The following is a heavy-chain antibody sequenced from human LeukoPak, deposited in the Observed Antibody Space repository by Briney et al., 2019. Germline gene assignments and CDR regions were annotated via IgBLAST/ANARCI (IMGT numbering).Heavy chain of an antibody. D-gene: IGHD4-11*01. Sequence: GASVKVSCKASGGTFITYALGWVRQAPGQGLEWMGGIIPIFGTANYAQTFQDRVTLTADVSTNTAYMELNSLRSEDTAVYYWARAPSRYSNVERSVGRWFYYYMDVWGQGTTVTVSS. V-gene: IGHV1-69*13. CDR3: ARAPSRYSNVERSVGRWFYYYMDV. CDR1: GGTFITYA. J-gene: IGHJ6*03. CDR2: IIPIFGTA.